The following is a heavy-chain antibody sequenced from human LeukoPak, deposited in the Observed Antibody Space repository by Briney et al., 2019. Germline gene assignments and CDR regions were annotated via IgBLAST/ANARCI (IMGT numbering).Heavy chain of an antibody. CDR2: ISSSTSYI. CDR1: GFTFSSYS. D-gene: IGHD2-8*01. V-gene: IGHV3-21*01. CDR3: ARATNGRFDT. Sequence: NPGGSLRLSCAASGFTFSSYSMNWVRQAPGKGLEWVSFISSSTSYISYADSVKGRFTISRDNAKSSLWLQMNSLRAEDTAVYYCARATNGRFDTWGQGTMVTVSS. J-gene: IGHJ3*02.